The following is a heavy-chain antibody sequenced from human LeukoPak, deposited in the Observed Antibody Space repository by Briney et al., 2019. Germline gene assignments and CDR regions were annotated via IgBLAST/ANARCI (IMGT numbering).Heavy chain of an antibody. Sequence: PSETLSLTCSVSGYSIRSGYSWGWIRQPPGKGLEWIGSISHSGNTYYNPSLMSRVTISLDTSKNQFSLKLNSVTAADTAVYFCARSMISMLKVNWFDPWGQGTLVTVSS. V-gene: IGHV4-38-2*01. D-gene: IGHD3-16*01. CDR2: ISHSGNT. CDR1: GYSIRSGYS. CDR3: ARSMISMLKVNWFDP. J-gene: IGHJ5*02.